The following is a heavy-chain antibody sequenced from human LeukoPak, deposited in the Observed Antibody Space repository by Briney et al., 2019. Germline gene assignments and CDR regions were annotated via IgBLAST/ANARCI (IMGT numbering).Heavy chain of an antibody. D-gene: IGHD2-2*01. CDR1: GGSFSGHY. Sequence: SETLSLTCAVYGGSFSGHYWTWIRQAPGKGLEWIGESTHTGSTNYNPSLKSRVTISVDTSKNQISLKLTSVSAADTAVYHCARGRTGAAALDFWGPGTLVTVSS. CDR2: STHTGST. J-gene: IGHJ4*02. V-gene: IGHV4-34*01. CDR3: ARGRTGAAALDF.